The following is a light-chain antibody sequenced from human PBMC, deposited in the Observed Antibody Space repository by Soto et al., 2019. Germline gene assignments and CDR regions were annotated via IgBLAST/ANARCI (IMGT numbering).Light chain of an antibody. CDR3: QQYHSSSPGAT. Sequence: DIQMTQSPSTLSASVGDRVTITCRASQKIGRWLAWYQQKPRKAPNLLIYDASSLETGVPSRFSGSGSETEFTLTISGLQPDDFATYYCQQYHSSSPGATFGQGTKVDIK. CDR1: QKIGRW. CDR2: DAS. V-gene: IGKV1-5*01. J-gene: IGKJ1*01.